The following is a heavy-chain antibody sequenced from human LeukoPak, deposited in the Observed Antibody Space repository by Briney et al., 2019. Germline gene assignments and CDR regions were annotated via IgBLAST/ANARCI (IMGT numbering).Heavy chain of an antibody. J-gene: IGHJ4*02. V-gene: IGHV3-21*01. CDR1: GFTFSSYS. CDR2: ISSSSSYI. CDR3: AREVWNYYDSSGYALDY. D-gene: IGHD3-22*01. Sequence: GGSLRLSCAASGFTFSSYSMNWVRQAPGKGLEWVSSISSSSSYIYYADSVKGRFTISRDNAKNSLYLQMNSLRAEDTAVYYCAREVWNYYDSSGYALDYWGQGTLVTVSS.